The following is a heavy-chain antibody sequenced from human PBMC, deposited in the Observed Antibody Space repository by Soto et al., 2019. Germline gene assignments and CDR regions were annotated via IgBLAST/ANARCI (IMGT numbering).Heavy chain of an antibody. Sequence: AGGSLRVSCAASGFTVSRYEMNWVLQAPGKGLEWISYISTSGSTIYYADSVKVRFTISRDNAKNSLYLQMNRLRAEDTAVYYCARELAAARSFDYWGQGTLVTVSS. CDR3: ARELAAARSFDY. V-gene: IGHV3-48*03. CDR1: GFTVSRYE. J-gene: IGHJ4*02. CDR2: ISTSGSTI. D-gene: IGHD6-13*01.